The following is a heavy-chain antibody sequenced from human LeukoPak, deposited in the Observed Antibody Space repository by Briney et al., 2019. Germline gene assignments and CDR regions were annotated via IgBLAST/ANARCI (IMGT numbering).Heavy chain of an antibody. D-gene: IGHD3-22*01. CDR3: AKDSSIMMLVIITT. CDR2: ISYDGRIK. Sequence: PGRSLRLSCAASGFAFSSYAIHWVRQAPGKGLEWVSFISYDGRIKYYADSVKGRLTISRDNSKNTLSLQMNNLRAEDTAVYYCAKDSSIMMLVIITTWGQGTLVTVSS. J-gene: IGHJ5*02. CDR1: GFAFSSYA. V-gene: IGHV3-30-3*01.